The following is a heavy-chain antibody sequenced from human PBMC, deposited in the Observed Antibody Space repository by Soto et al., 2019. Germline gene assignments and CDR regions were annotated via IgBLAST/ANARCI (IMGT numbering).Heavy chain of an antibody. CDR2: ISYDGSNK. V-gene: IGHV3-30-3*01. J-gene: IGHJ6*02. Sequence: PGGSLRLSCAASGFTFSSYAMHWVRQAPGKGLEWVAVISYDGSNKYYADSVTGRFTISRDNSKNTLYQQMNSLRAEDTAVYYCARVNYDFWSGQGISYYYYYGMDVWGQGTTVTVSS. D-gene: IGHD3-3*01. CDR1: GFTFSSYA. CDR3: ARVNYDFWSGQGISYYYYYGMDV.